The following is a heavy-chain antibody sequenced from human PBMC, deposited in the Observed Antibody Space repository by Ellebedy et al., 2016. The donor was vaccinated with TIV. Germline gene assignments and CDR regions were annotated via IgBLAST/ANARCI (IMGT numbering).Heavy chain of an antibody. J-gene: IGHJ4*02. D-gene: IGHD3-3*01. V-gene: IGHV1-18*01. Sequence: ASVKVSXXASGYTFTSYGISWVRQAPGQGLEWMGWISAYNGNTNYAQKLQGRVTMTTDTSTSTAYMELRSLRSDDTAVYYCARWNDFWSGYYSNYFDYWGQGTLVTVSS. CDR1: GYTFTSYG. CDR3: ARWNDFWSGYYSNYFDY. CDR2: ISAYNGNT.